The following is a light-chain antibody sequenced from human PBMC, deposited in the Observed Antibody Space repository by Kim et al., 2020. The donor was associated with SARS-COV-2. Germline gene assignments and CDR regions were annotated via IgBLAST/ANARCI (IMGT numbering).Light chain of an antibody. CDR2: GAS. V-gene: IGKV3-15*01. CDR1: QSVSSN. J-gene: IGKJ2*01. CDR3: QQYNNWPPYT. Sequence: EIVMTQSPATLSVSPGERATLSCRASQSVSSNLAWYQQKPGQAPRLLIYGASTRGTGIPARFSGSGSGTEFTLTISSLQSEDFAVYYCQQYNNWPPYTFGQGTKVEI.